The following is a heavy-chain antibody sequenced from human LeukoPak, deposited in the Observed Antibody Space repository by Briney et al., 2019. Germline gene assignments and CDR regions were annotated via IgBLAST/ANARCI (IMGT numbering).Heavy chain of an antibody. J-gene: IGHJ6*02. CDR2: IKSKTDGGTT. V-gene: IGHV3-15*01. Sequence: GGSLRLSCAASGFTSSNAWMSWVRQAPGKGLEWVGRIKSKTDGGTTDYAAPVKGRFTISRDDSKNTLYLQMNSLKTEDTAYYPDTTVGVGCGSGSYYNYYYYGMDVWGQGTTVTVSS. CDR3: TTVGVGCGSGSYYNYYYYGMDV. D-gene: IGHD3-10*01. CDR1: GFTSSNAW.